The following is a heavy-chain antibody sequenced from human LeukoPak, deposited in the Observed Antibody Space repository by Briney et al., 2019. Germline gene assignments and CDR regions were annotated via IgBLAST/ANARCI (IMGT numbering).Heavy chain of an antibody. D-gene: IGHD1-1*01. CDR1: GGSFNNYY. V-gene: IGHV4-34*01. Sequence: SETLSLPCAVYGGSFNNYYWSWIRQPPGKGLEWIGEINHSGSTDYNPSLKSRVTISVDTSMNHFSLKVNSVTAADTAVYYCAKDWSILIFDPWGQGTLVTVSS. CDR3: AKDWSILIFDP. J-gene: IGHJ5*02. CDR2: INHSGST.